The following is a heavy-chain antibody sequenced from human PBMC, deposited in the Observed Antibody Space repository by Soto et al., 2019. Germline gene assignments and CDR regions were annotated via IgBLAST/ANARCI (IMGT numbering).Heavy chain of an antibody. Sequence: QVQLVESGGGVVQPGRSLRLSCASSGFTFSSYAMHWVRQAPGKGLEWVAVISYDGSNKYYADSVKGRFTISRDNSKNTLYLQMNSLRAEDTAVYYCARGYGRRAHYGDYVGYYGMDVWGQGTTVTVSS. CDR3: ARGYGRRAHYGDYVGYYGMDV. J-gene: IGHJ6*02. CDR2: ISYDGSNK. V-gene: IGHV3-30-3*01. D-gene: IGHD4-17*01. CDR1: GFTFSSYA.